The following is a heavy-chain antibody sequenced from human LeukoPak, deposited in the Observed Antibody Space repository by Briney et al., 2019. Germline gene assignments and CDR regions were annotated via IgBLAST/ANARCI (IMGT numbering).Heavy chain of an antibody. CDR1: GFTVSSNS. V-gene: IGHV3-53*01. CDR3: ATYRQVLLPFEA. Sequence: PGGSLRLSCTVSGFTVSSNSMSWVRQAPGKGLEWVSFIYSDNTHYSDSVKGRFTISRDNSKNTLSLQMNSLRAEDTAIYYCATYRQVLLPFEAWGQGTLVTVSS. CDR2: IYSDNT. J-gene: IGHJ5*02. D-gene: IGHD2-8*02.